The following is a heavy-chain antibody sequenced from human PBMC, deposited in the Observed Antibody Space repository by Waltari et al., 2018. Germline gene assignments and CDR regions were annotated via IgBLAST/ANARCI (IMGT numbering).Heavy chain of an antibody. Sequence: EVQLVESGGGLVQPGGSLRLSCVASGFTFSSYWMTWVRQPPGKGLEWVANIKGDGSDKYYMDSLKGRFTISRDNAKNSLYLQMNSLRAEDTAVYYCARVNYWAFDYWGRGTLVTVSS. D-gene: IGHD2-8*02. V-gene: IGHV3-7*01. CDR2: IKGDGSDK. CDR3: ARVNYWAFDY. CDR1: GFTFSSYW. J-gene: IGHJ4*02.